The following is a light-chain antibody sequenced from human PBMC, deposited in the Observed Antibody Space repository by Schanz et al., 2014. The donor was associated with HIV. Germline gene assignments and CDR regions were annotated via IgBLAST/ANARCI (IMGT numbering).Light chain of an antibody. Sequence: QSALTQPASVSGSPGQSITISCTGTSSDVGGYKYVSWYQQHPGKAPKLMIFEVSSRPSGVSNRFSGSKSGNTASLTISGLQADDEADYYCQSFDSSLSGVVFGGGTKLTVL. CDR3: QSFDSSLSGVV. J-gene: IGLJ2*01. CDR2: EVS. V-gene: IGLV2-14*03. CDR1: SSDVGGYKY.